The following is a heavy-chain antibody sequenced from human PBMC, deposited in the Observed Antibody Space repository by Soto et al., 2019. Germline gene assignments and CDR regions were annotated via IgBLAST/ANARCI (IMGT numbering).Heavy chain of an antibody. J-gene: IGHJ4*02. Sequence: GGSLRLSCAASGFTFSSYSMNWVRQAPGKGLEWVSSISSSSSYIYYADSVKGRFTISRDNAKNSLYLQMNSLRAEDTAVYYCAGAYSGYDYRDYWGQGTLVTVSS. V-gene: IGHV3-21*01. CDR2: ISSSSSYI. CDR3: AGAYSGYDYRDY. CDR1: GFTFSSYS. D-gene: IGHD5-12*01.